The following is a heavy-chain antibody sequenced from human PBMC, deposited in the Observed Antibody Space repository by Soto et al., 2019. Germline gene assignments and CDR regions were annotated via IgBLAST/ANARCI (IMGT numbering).Heavy chain of an antibody. V-gene: IGHV4-39*01. CDR3: ASPPPGFGELFPFDY. J-gene: IGHJ4*02. CDR2: IYYSGST. D-gene: IGHD3-10*01. Sequence: SETLSLTCTVSGGSISSSSYYWGWIRQPPGKGLEWIGSIYYSGSTYYNPSLKSRVTISVDTSKNQFSLKLSSVTAADTAVYYCASPPPGFGELFPFDYWGQGTLVTVSS. CDR1: GGSISSSSYY.